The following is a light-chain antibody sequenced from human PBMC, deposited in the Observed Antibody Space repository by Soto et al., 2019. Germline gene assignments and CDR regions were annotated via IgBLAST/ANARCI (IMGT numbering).Light chain of an antibody. V-gene: IGLV2-8*01. J-gene: IGLJ2*01. Sequence: QSALTQPPSASGSPGQSVAISCTGTSSDVGGYNYVSWYQQHPGKAPKLMIYEVNKRPSGVPDRFSGSKSGNTASLTVSGLQAEDEADYYCSSYTSSSTLDVVFGGGTQLTVL. CDR3: SSYTSSSTLDVV. CDR2: EVN. CDR1: SSDVGGYNY.